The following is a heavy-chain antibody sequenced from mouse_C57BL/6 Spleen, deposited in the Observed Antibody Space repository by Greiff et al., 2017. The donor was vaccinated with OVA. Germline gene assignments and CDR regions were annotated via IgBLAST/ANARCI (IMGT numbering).Heavy chain of an antibody. J-gene: IGHJ2*01. Sequence: QVQLKESGAELVRPGASVTLSCKASGYTFTDYEMHWVKQTPVHGLEWIGAIDPETGGTAYNQKFKGKAILTADKSSSTAYMELRSLTSEDSAVDYGTRKGYYGYFDYWGQGTTLTVSS. CDR3: TRKGYYGYFDY. V-gene: IGHV1-15*01. CDR2: IDPETGGT. D-gene: IGHD1-1*01. CDR1: GYTFTDYE.